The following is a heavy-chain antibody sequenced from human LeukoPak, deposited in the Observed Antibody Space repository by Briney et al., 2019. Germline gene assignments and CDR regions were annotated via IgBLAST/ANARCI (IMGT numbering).Heavy chain of an antibody. V-gene: IGHV1-2*02. J-gene: IGHJ4*02. CDR1: GYTFTGYY. CDR3: ARGYSSSWYDY. D-gene: IGHD6-13*01. CDR2: INHNSGGT. Sequence: ASVKVSCKASGYTFTGYYMHWVRQAPGQGLEWMGWINHNSGGTNYAQNFQGRVTMTRDTSISTAYMELSRLRSDETAVYYCARGYSSSWYDYWGQGTLVTVSS.